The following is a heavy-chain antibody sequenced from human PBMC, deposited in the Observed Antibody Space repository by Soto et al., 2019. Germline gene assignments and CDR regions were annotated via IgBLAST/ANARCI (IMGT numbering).Heavy chain of an antibody. CDR3: ARSAIIAVAGFDY. D-gene: IGHD6-19*01. CDR1: GGSISSGGYS. Sequence: LSLTCAVSGGSISSGGYSWSWIRQPPGKGLEWIGYIYHSGRTYYNPSLKSRVTLSVDRTKNQFSLNLRSVTPADTAVYCCARSAIIAVAGFDYWGQGTLVTVSS. V-gene: IGHV4-30-2*01. CDR2: IYHSGRT. J-gene: IGHJ4*02.